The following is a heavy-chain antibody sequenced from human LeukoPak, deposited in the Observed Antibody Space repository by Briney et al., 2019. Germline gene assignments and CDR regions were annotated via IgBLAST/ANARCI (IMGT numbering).Heavy chain of an antibody. CDR2: IRYGGSCK. Sequence: GGSLRLFCAASGFTFSNCGMHWVRQAPGKGLEWVAFIRYGGSCKYYADSVKGRFTISRDDSKNTLYLQMNSLRAEDTAVYYCAKTKEWNTNSWSYFDYWGQGTLVTVSS. CDR3: AKTKEWNTNSWSYFDY. V-gene: IGHV3-30*02. CDR1: GFTFSNCG. D-gene: IGHD6-13*01. J-gene: IGHJ4*02.